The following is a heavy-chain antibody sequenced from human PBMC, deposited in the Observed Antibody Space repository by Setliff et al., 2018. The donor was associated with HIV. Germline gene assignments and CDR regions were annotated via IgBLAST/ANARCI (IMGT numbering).Heavy chain of an antibody. CDR1: GYTFTGYH. CDR3: ARAPYGDYGINFNAFDL. V-gene: IGHV1-2*02. CDR2: INPNSGGT. Sequence: VASVKVSCKASGYTFTGYHMHWVRQAPGQGLEWMGWINPNSGGTNYSQKFQGRVTMTRDTSISKAYMELSRLRSDDTAVYYCARAPYGDYGINFNAFDLWGQGTLGTVS. D-gene: IGHD4-17*01. J-gene: IGHJ3*01.